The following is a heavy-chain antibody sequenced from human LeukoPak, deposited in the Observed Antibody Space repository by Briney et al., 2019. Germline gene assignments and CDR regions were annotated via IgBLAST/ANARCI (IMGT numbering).Heavy chain of an antibody. CDR1: GYTFTSYG. J-gene: IGHJ5*02. Sequence: ASVKVSCKASGYTFTSYGISWVRQAPGQGIEWMGWISAYNGNTNYAQKLQGRVTMTTDTSTSTAYMELRSLRSDDTAVYYCARDEDVVVPAAITNWFDPWGQGTLVTVSS. CDR2: ISAYNGNT. V-gene: IGHV1-18*01. CDR3: ARDEDVVVPAAITNWFDP. D-gene: IGHD2-2*02.